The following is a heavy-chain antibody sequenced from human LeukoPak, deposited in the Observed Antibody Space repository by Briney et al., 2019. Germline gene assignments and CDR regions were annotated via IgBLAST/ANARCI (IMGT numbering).Heavy chain of an antibody. Sequence: ASVKVSCKASGYTFTSYYMHWVRQAPGQGLEWMGIINPSGGSTSYAQKFQGRVTMTEDTSTDTAYMELSSLRSEDTAVYYCATVMAGEPDFDYWGQGTLVTVSS. V-gene: IGHV1-46*01. CDR1: GYTFTSYY. CDR2: INPSGGST. CDR3: ATVMAGEPDFDY. J-gene: IGHJ4*02. D-gene: IGHD3-16*01.